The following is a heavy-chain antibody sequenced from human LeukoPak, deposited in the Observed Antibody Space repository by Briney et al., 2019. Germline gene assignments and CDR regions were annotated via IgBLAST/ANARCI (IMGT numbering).Heavy chain of an antibody. CDR2: IIPIFGTA. D-gene: IGHD6-13*01. Sequence: SVKVSCKASGGTFSSYAISWVRQAPGQGLEWMGGIIPIFGTANYAQKFQGRVTITADESTSTAYMELSSLRSEDTAVYYCARESSSNPPALGYYYYYMDVWGKGTTVTISS. CDR1: GGTFSSYA. J-gene: IGHJ6*03. CDR3: ARESSSNPPALGYYYYYMDV. V-gene: IGHV1-69*13.